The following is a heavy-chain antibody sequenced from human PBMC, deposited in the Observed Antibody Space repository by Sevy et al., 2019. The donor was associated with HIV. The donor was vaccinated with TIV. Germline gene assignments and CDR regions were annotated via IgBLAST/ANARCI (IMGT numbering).Heavy chain of an antibody. CDR3: TKDAGWPL. CDR2: ITSSASTT. D-gene: IGHD3-9*01. V-gene: IGHV3-23*01. Sequence: GGSLRLSCAASGFLFGTHAMSWVRQAPGKGLEWVSGITSSASTTYYADSVNGRFTISRDNSKNTLYLQMNNLRAEATAVYYCTKDAGWPLWGQGTLVTVSS. J-gene: IGHJ4*02. CDR1: GFLFGTHA.